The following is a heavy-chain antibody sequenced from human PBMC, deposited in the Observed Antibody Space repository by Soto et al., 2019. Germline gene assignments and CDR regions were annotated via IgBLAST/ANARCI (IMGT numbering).Heavy chain of an antibody. J-gene: IGHJ5*02. CDR3: ARGIVVVVAATEPCGFDP. V-gene: IGHV4-34*01. D-gene: IGHD2-15*01. CDR2: INHSGST. Sequence: QVQLQQWGAGLLKPSETLSLTCAVYGGSFSGYYWSWIRQPPGKGLEWIGEINHSGSTNYNPSLKSRVTISVDTSKNQFSLKLSSVTAADMAVYYCARGIVVVVAATEPCGFDPWGQGTLVTVSS. CDR1: GGSFSGYY.